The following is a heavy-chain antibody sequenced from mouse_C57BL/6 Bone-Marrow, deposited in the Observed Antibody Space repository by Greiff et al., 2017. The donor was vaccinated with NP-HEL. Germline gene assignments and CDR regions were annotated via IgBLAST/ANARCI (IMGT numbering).Heavy chain of an antibody. J-gene: IGHJ1*03. CDR3: ARYYYGSSYCWYFDV. CDR1: GYTFTSYW. V-gene: IGHV1-50*01. Sequence: VQLQQSGAELVKPGASVKLSCKASGYTFTSYWMQWVKQRPGQGLEWIGEIDPSDSYTNYNQKFKGKATLTVDTSSSTAYMQLSSLTSEDSAVYYCARYYYGSSYCWYFDVGGTGTTVTVSS. D-gene: IGHD1-1*01. CDR2: IDPSDSYT.